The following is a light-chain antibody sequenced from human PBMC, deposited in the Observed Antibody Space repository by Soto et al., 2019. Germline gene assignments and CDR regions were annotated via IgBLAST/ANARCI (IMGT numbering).Light chain of an antibody. Sequence: DIQMTQSPSSLSASVGGSVTITCRASQRIGNYLNWYQQKPGKAPKLLLFAASNLHSGVPSRFSGGGSGTDFTLTISSLQPEDVATYYCQQSYDTPRTFGQGTKVEIK. CDR2: AAS. CDR1: QRIGNY. V-gene: IGKV1-39*01. CDR3: QQSYDTPRT. J-gene: IGKJ1*01.